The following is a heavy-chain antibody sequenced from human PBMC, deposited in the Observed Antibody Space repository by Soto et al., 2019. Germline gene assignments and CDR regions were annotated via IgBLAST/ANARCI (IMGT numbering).Heavy chain of an antibody. CDR3: ASHSSGWWPERAGGFDY. CDR1: GGSVSSGSYY. J-gene: IGHJ4*02. CDR2: IYYSGNT. V-gene: IGHV4-61*01. D-gene: IGHD6-19*01. Sequence: QVQLQESGPGLVKPSETLSLTCTVSGGSVSSGSYYWSWIRQPPGKGLQWIGDIYYSGNTNYNPSLKTRVTISVDTTKNQFSLKFSSVTAADTAVSDWASHSSGWWPERAGGFDYWGQGTLVTVSS.